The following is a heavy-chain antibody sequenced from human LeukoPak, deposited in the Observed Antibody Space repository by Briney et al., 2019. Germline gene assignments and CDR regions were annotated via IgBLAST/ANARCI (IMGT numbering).Heavy chain of an antibody. CDR3: ARDFEWELFDY. J-gene: IGHJ4*02. V-gene: IGHV4-38-2*02. CDR2: IYHSGST. Sequence: SETLSLTCAVSGYSISSGYYWGWIRQPPGKGLEWIGSIYHSGSTYYNPSLKSRVTISVDTSKNQFSLKLSSVTAADTAVYYCARDFEWELFDYWGQGTLVTVSS. CDR1: GYSISSGYY. D-gene: IGHD1-26*01.